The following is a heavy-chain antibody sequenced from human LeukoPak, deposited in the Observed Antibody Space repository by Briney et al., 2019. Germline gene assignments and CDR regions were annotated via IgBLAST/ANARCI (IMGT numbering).Heavy chain of an antibody. J-gene: IGHJ4*02. Sequence: ASVKVSCKASGYTFTGYYMHWVRQAPGQGLEWMGWINPNSGGTNYTQKFQGWVTMTRDTSISTAYTELSRLRSDDTAVYYCARETGRGYGSGSYYDYWGQGTLVTVSS. CDR2: INPNSGGT. D-gene: IGHD3-10*01. CDR1: GYTFTGYY. CDR3: ARETGRGYGSGSYYDY. V-gene: IGHV1-2*04.